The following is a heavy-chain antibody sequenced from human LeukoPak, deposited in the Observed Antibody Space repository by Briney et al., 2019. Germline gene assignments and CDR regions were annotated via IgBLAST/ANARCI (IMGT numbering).Heavy chain of an antibody. J-gene: IGHJ3*02. Sequence: GESLKISFKGSGYRFTRYWIGWGRPMPGKGLEWVGSIYPGDSDTRYRPSFQGQVNISADKSISTAYLQWSSLKASDTAMYYCASQRQGAYYDSSGYPNDAFDIWGQGTMVTVSS. CDR3: ASQRQGAYYDSSGYPNDAFDI. V-gene: IGHV5-51*01. CDR1: GYRFTRYW. D-gene: IGHD3-22*01. CDR2: IYPGDSDT.